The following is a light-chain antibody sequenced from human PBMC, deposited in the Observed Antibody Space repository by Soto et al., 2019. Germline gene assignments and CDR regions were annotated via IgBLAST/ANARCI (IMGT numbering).Light chain of an antibody. CDR3: CSYAGSSTCV. J-gene: IGLJ1*01. CDR2: EAS. CDR1: SSDVGSYNL. Sequence: QSALTQPASVSGSPGQSITISCTGTSSDVGSYNLVSWYQQHPGKVPKIMIYEASKRPSGAPNRFSGSKSGNTASLTISGLQAEDEADYYCCSYAGSSTCVFGTGTQLTVL. V-gene: IGLV2-23*01.